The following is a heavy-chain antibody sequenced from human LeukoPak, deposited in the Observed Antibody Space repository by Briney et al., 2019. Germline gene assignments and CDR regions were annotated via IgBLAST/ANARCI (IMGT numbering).Heavy chain of an antibody. Sequence: PGGSLRLSCAAPGFTFSSYGMHWVGKAPGKGLEWVAVIWYDGSNKYYADSVKGRFTISRDNSKNTLYLQMNSLRAEDTAVYYCARDSSLAGKYYFDYWGQGTLVTVSS. CDR1: GFTFSSYG. D-gene: IGHD1-14*01. CDR3: ARDSSLAGKYYFDY. J-gene: IGHJ4*02. V-gene: IGHV3-33*01. CDR2: IWYDGSNK.